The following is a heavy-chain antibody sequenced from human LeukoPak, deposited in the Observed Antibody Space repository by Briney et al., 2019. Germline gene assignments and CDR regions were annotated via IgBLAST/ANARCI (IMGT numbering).Heavy chain of an antibody. CDR1: GGTFSSYA. D-gene: IGHD3-3*01. Sequence: SVKVSCKASGGTFSSYAISWVRQAPGRGLEWMGRIIPILGIANYAQKFQGRVTITADKSTSTAYMELSSLRSEDTAVYYCARALPAPKVLRFLEDWFDPWGQGTLVTVSS. CDR3: ARALPAPKVLRFLEDWFDP. V-gene: IGHV1-69*04. J-gene: IGHJ5*02. CDR2: IIPILGIA.